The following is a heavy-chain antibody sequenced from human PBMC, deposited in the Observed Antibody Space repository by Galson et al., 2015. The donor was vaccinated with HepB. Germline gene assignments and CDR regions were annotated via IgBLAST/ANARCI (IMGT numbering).Heavy chain of an antibody. V-gene: IGHV3-74*01. CDR2: IKGDGSHT. D-gene: IGHD5-24*01. Sequence: SLRLSCAASGFTFSSYWMHWVRQAPGKGLEWVSRIKGDGSHTIYADSVTGRFTISRDNAKNTLHLQMHSLRAEDTAMYYCVRDGDVWDFDLRGQGTLVTLSS. CDR3: VRDGDVWDFDL. CDR1: GFTFSSYW. J-gene: IGHJ4*01.